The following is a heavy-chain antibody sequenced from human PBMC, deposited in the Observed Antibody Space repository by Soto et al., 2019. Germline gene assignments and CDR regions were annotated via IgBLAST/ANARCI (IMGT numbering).Heavy chain of an antibody. Sequence: SETLPLTCTVSGGSISSGGYYWSCIRQHPGKGLEWIGYIYYSGSTYYNPSLKSRVTISVDTSKNQFSLKLSSVTAADTAVYYCAIMNDFWSGQRAFDIWGQGTMVTVSS. D-gene: IGHD3-3*01. CDR2: IYYSGST. V-gene: IGHV4-31*03. CDR1: GGSISSGGYY. CDR3: AIMNDFWSGQRAFDI. J-gene: IGHJ3*02.